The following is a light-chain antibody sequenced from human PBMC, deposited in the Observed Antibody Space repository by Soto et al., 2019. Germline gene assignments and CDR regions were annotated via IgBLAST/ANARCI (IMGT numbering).Light chain of an antibody. J-gene: IGLJ2*01. V-gene: IGLV2-23*01. CDR2: EGS. Sequence: QSVLTQPASVSGSPGQSITISCTGTSSDVGSYNLVSWYQQHPGKAPKVMIYEGSKRPSGVSNRFSGSKSGNTASLTISGLQAEDEADYYCCSYAGSSTVVFGGGTTLTVL. CDR3: CSYAGSSTVV. CDR1: SSDVGSYNL.